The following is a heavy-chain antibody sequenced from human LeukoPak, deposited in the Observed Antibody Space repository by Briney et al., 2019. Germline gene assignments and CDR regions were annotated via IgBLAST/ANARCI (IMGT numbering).Heavy chain of an antibody. CDR3: ARGPGGYHNT. V-gene: IGHV3-23*01. CDR1: GFTFSSYA. D-gene: IGHD5-12*01. J-gene: IGHJ4*02. Sequence: PGGSLRLSCAASGFTFSSYAMSWVRQAPGKGLECISGFSGSGGSTYYADSVKGRFTISRDNSKNTLYLQMNSLRAEDTAVYYCARGPGGYHNTGGQGTLVTVSS. CDR2: FSGSGGST.